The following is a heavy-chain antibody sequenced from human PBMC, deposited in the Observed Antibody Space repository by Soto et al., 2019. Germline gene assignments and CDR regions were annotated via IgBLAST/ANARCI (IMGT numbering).Heavy chain of an antibody. CDR2: ISGGGSYI. V-gene: IGHV3-21*06. CDR3: ARDSDCHSTSCFFPPHV. CDR1: GFTFSDEN. Sequence: GGSLRLSCSASGFTFSDENMSWVRQVPGKGLEWVSGISGGGSYIFYADSVQGRFSISRDNPKNSLFLEMNSLRVEDTAVYYCARDSDCHSTSCFFPPHVWGQGTTVTSP. D-gene: IGHD2-2*01. J-gene: IGHJ6*02.